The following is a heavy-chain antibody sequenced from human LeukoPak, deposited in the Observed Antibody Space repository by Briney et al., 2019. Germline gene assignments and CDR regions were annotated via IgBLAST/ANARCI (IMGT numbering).Heavy chain of an antibody. D-gene: IGHD5-12*01. CDR3: ARGPRGYSGYGDY. CDR2: ISAYNGNT. V-gene: IGHV1-18*04. Sequence: ASVKVSCKASGYTFTGFYIHWMRQAPGQGLEWMGWISAYNGNTNYAQKLQGRVTMTTDTSTSTAYMELRSLRSDDTAVYYCARGPRGYSGYGDYWGQGTLVTVSS. CDR1: GYTFTGFY. J-gene: IGHJ4*02.